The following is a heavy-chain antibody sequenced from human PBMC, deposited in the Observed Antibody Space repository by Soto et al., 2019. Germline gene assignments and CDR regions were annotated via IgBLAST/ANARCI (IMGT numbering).Heavy chain of an antibody. CDR3: ARAHGSGYYYYGMDV. CDR2: IGTAGDT. Sequence: GGSLRLSCAASGFTFSSYDMHWVRQATGKGLEWVSAIGTAGDTYYPGSVKGRFTISRENAKNSLYLQMNSLRAGDTAVYYCARAHGSGYYYYGMDVWGQGTTVTVSS. CDR1: GFTFSSYD. J-gene: IGHJ6*02. V-gene: IGHV3-13*04. D-gene: IGHD3-10*01.